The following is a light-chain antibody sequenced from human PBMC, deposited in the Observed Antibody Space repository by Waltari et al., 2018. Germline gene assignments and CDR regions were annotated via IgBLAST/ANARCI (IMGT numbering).Light chain of an antibody. CDR2: FNSASCK. V-gene: IGLV5-45*01. Sequence: RGMPARYLLRFNSASCKQQGFGAHRLFSGSKDVSANSGILLISGLQSEDEADYYCMIWYSAAWVFGGGTKLNVL. CDR3: MIWYSAAWV. J-gene: IGLJ3*02.